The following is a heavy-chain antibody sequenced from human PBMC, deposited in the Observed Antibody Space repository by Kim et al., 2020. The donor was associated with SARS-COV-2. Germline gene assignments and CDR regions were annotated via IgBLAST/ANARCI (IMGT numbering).Heavy chain of an antibody. V-gene: IGHV1-18*01. CDR3: ARDQTSGSYYRDAFDI. CDR2: ISAYNGNT. Sequence: ASVKVSCKASGYTFTSYGISWVRQAPGQGLEWMGWISAYNGNTNYAQKLQGRVTMTTDTSTSTAYMELRSLRSDDTAVYYCARDQTSGSYYRDAFDIWGQGTMVTVSS. CDR1: GYTFTSYG. J-gene: IGHJ3*02. D-gene: IGHD1-26*01.